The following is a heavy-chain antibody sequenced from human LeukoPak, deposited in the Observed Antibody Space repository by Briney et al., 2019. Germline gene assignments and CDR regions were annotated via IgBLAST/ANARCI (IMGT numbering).Heavy chain of an antibody. D-gene: IGHD6-19*01. V-gene: IGHV3-7*01. CDR3: ATAPGSGWYEDAFDI. CDR1: GFTFSSYW. Sequence: GXSLRLSCAASGFTFSSYWMSWVRQAPGKGLEWVANIKQDGSEKYYVDSVKGRFTISRDNAKDSLYLQMNSLRAEDTAVYYCATAPGSGWYEDAFDIWGQGTMVTVSS. CDR2: IKQDGSEK. J-gene: IGHJ3*02.